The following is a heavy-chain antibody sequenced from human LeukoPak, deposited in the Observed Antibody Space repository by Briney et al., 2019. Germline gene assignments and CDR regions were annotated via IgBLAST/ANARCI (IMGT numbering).Heavy chain of an antibody. CDR3: ARSGDPTGVDY. V-gene: IGHV4-4*07. J-gene: IGHJ4*02. CDR2: IYTSGST. Sequence: PSETLSLTCTVSGGSISSYYWSWIRQPAGKVLEWIGRIYTSGSTNYNPSLKSRVTMSVDTSKTQFSLKLSSVTAADTAVYYCARSGDPTGVDYWGQGTLVTVSS. CDR1: GGSISSYY. D-gene: IGHD1-14*01.